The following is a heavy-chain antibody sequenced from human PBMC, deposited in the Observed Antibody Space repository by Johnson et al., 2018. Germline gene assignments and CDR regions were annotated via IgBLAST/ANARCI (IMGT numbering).Heavy chain of an antibody. D-gene: IGHD6-13*01. CDR2: ISYDGSNK. V-gene: IGHV3-30*18. CDR3: ANDWEIAAVGTRGYFHH. Sequence: QVQLVQSGGGVVQPGRSLRLSCAASGFTFSAYGIHWVRQAPGKGLEWVAVISYDGSNKYFADSVKGRFTISRDNSENKLYRQMKRLRAEDTAVDYWANDWEIAAVGTRGYFHHWGQGTMVTVSS. J-gene: IGHJ1*01. CDR1: GFTFSAYG.